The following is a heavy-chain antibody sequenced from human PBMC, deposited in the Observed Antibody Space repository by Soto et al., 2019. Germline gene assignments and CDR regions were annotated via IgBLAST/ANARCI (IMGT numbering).Heavy chain of an antibody. CDR3: ARAPMVLSRSYFDS. D-gene: IGHD2-8*01. CDR1: GGSISNFY. J-gene: IGHJ4*02. V-gene: IGHV4-59*07. CDR2: ISYSGNT. Sequence: DTLCLTCPVAGGSISNFYWSWIRQPPGKGLEWIGYISYSGNTNYNPSLKSRVSISVDTSKNQLSLNLTSVTAADTAVYYCARAPMVLSRSYFDSWGPGPPVTVSS.